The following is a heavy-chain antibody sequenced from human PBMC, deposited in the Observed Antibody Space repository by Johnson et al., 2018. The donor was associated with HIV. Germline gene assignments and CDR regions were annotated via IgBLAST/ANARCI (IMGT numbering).Heavy chain of an antibody. CDR1: GFPVSSYA. CDR2: ISYDGSNK. CDR3: AREALDAFDI. V-gene: IGHV3-30-3*01. Sequence: QVQLVESGGGVVQPGRSLRLSCAASGFPVSSYAMHWVRQAPGKGLEWVAVISYDGSNKYYADSVKGRFTISRDNSKNTLYLQMNSLRAEDTAVYYCAREALDAFDIGGQGTMVTVSS. J-gene: IGHJ3*02.